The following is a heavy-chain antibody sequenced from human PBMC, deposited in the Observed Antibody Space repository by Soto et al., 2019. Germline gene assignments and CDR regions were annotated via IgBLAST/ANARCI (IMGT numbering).Heavy chain of an antibody. J-gene: IGHJ4*02. CDR3: AMRRQGSGDY. CDR1: GFTFSNYA. Sequence: GGSLRLSCAASGFTFSNYAMGWVRQTPGKGLEWVSGISGSGGSTFYTDSVKGRFTISRDNSKNTLYLQMNSLRAEDTDVYYCAMRRQGSGDYWGQGTLVNVSS. CDR2: ISGSGGST. V-gene: IGHV3-23*01. D-gene: IGHD3-10*01.